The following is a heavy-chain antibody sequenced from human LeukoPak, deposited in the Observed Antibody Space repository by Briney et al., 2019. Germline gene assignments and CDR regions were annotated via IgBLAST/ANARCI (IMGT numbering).Heavy chain of an antibody. CDR3: AKDGRDCSGGSCYPGLYFDL. Sequence: GGSQRLSCAASGFTFSSCGMHWVRQAPGKGLEWVAVISYDGSNKYYADSVKGRFTISRDNSKTTLYLQMNSPRAEDTAVYYCAKDGRDCSGGSCYPGLYFDLWGRGTLVTVSS. D-gene: IGHD2-15*01. CDR1: GFTFSSCG. J-gene: IGHJ2*01. CDR2: ISYDGSNK. V-gene: IGHV3-30*18.